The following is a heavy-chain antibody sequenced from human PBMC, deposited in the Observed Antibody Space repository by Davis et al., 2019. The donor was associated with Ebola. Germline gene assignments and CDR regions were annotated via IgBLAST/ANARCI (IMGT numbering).Heavy chain of an antibody. D-gene: IGHD3-16*01. CDR2: IYYRGST. Sequence: MPSETLSLTCTVSGCPTSTYYWSWIRQPPGKGLEWIGYIYYRGSTNYNPSLKSRVTISVDTSKNQFSLKLSSVTAADTAVYYCARPGGLWYFDLWGRGTLVTVSS. CDR3: ARPGGLWYFDL. J-gene: IGHJ2*01. CDR1: GCPTSTYY. V-gene: IGHV4-59*08.